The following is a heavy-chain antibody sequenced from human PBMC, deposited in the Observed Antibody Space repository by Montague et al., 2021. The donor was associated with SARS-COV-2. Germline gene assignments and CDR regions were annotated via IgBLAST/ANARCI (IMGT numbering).Heavy chain of an antibody. D-gene: IGHD4-23*01. CDR3: ARDAGGNFPTSFGY. V-gene: IGHV3-53*01. CDR2: IYSGGST. Sequence: SLRLSCAASGFTVSSNYMSWVRRAPGKGLEWVSVIYSGGSTYYADFVKGRFTISRDNSKNTLYLQMNSLRAEDTAVYYCARDAGGNFPTSFGYWGQGTLVTVSS. J-gene: IGHJ4*02. CDR1: GFTVSSNY.